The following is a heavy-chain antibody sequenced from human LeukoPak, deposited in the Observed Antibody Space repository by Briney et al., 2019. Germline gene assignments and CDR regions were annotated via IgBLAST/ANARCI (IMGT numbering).Heavy chain of an antibody. CDR1: GFTFSSYS. J-gene: IGHJ4*02. CDR2: SSGSGGST. D-gene: IGHD5-18*01. V-gene: IGHV3-23*01. Sequence: GGSLRLSCAASGFTFSSYSMNWVRQAPGKGLEWVSGSSGSGGSTKYADSVKGRFTISRDNSKNTLYLQMSGLRAEDTAVYYCAKAIGFSYGSYFDYWGQGTLVTVSS. CDR3: AKAIGFSYGSYFDY.